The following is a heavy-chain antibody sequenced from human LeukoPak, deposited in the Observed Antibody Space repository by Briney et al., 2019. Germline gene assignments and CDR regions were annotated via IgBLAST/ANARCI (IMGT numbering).Heavy chain of an antibody. CDR3: ARDSRNVHYYDSSGYYPSEPYYFDY. V-gene: IGHV3-53*04. Sequence: PGGSLRLSCAASGFTVSSNYMSWVRQAPGKGLEWVSFIYSGGSTYYADSVKGRFTISRHNSKNTLYLQMNSLRAEDTAVYYCARDSRNVHYYDSSGYYPSEPYYFDYWGQGTLVTVSS. CDR2: IYSGGST. CDR1: GFTVSSNY. J-gene: IGHJ4*02. D-gene: IGHD3-22*01.